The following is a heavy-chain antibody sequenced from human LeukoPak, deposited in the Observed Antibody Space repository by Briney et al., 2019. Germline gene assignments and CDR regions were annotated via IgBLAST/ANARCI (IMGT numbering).Heavy chain of an antibody. D-gene: IGHD3-10*01. J-gene: IGHJ4*02. V-gene: IGHV4-59*11. CDR3: ARGSVQWGFDS. Sequence: PSETLSLTCTVSGGSISSHYWSWIRQPPGKTLEWIGYIYYSGSTNSNPSLRSRVTISVDSSKNQFSLKLSSVTAADTAVYYCARGSVQWGFDSWGQGTLVTVSS. CDR2: IYYSGST. CDR1: GGSISSHY.